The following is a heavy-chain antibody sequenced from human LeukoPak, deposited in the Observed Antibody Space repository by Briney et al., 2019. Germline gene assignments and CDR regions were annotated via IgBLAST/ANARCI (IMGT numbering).Heavy chain of an antibody. D-gene: IGHD1-1*01. Sequence: ASVKVSCKASGDTFSSYAISWVRQAPGQGLEWMGGIIPIFGTANYAQKFQGRITITTDESTSTAYMELSSLRSEDTAVYYCARVLRTTQALPFDYWGQGTLVTVSS. CDR3: ARVLRTTQALPFDY. V-gene: IGHV1-69*05. CDR2: IIPIFGTA. CDR1: GDTFSSYA. J-gene: IGHJ4*02.